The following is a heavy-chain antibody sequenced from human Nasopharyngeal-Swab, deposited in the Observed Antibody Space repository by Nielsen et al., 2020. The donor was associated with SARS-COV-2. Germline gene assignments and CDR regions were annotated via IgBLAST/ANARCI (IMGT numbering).Heavy chain of an antibody. CDR3: ATVSREYDSRSGYFDY. D-gene: IGHD3-22*01. CDR1: GFTFSSYA. V-gene: IGHV3-30-3*01. J-gene: IGHJ4*02. Sequence: GESLKISCAASGFTFSSYAMHWVRQAPGKGLEWVAVISYDGSNKYYADSVKGRFTISRDNSKNTLYLQMNSLRSEDTAVYYCATVSREYDSRSGYFDYWGQGTLVTVSS. CDR2: ISYDGSNK.